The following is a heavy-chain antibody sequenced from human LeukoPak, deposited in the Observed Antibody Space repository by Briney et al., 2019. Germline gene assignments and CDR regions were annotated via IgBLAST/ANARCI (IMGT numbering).Heavy chain of an antibody. D-gene: IGHD3-9*01. Sequence: ASVKVSCKASGHTFTGYYMHWVRQAPGQGLEWMGWINPNSGGTNYAQKFQGRVTMTRDTSISTAYMELSRLRSDDTAVSYCARSPHILTGENFDFWGQGTLVTVSS. CDR3: ARSPHILTGENFDF. J-gene: IGHJ4*02. V-gene: IGHV1-2*02. CDR1: GHTFTGYY. CDR2: INPNSGGT.